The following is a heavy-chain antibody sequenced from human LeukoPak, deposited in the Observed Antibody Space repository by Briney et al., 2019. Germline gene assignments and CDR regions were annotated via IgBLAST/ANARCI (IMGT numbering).Heavy chain of an antibody. D-gene: IGHD2-2*01. CDR2: INSDGSST. Sequence: PGGSLRLSCAASGFTFSSYWMHWVRHAPGKGLVWVSRINSDGSSTSYADSVKGRFTISRDNAKNSLYLQMDNLRAEDTAVYYCARDPRARFASHYMDVWGKGTTVTVSS. CDR3: ARDPRARFASHYMDV. CDR1: GFTFSSYW. J-gene: IGHJ6*03. V-gene: IGHV3-74*01.